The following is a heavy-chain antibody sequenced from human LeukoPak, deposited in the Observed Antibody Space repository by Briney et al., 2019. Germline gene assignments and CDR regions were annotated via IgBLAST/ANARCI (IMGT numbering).Heavy chain of an antibody. CDR3: ARSYSSSDHYYYYGMDV. Sequence: SETLSLTCTVSGGSISSYYWSWIRQPAGRGLEWIGRIYTSGSTNYNPSLKSRVTMSVDTSQNQFSLNLSSVTAADTAMYYCARSYSSSDHYYYYGMDVWGQGTTVTVSS. D-gene: IGHD6-13*01. CDR1: GGSISSYY. CDR2: IYTSGST. V-gene: IGHV4-4*07. J-gene: IGHJ6*02.